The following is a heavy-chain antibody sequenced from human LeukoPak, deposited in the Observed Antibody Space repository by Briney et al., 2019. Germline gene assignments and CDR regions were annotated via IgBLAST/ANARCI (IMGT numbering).Heavy chain of an antibody. CDR1: GYSISSGYY. CDR2: IYHSGST. J-gene: IGHJ4*02. D-gene: IGHD1-26*01. CDR3: ARDQGGASFDY. V-gene: IGHV4-38-2*02. Sequence: SETVSLTCTVSGYSISSGYYWGWIRQPPGKGLEWIGSIYHSGSTYYNPSLKSRVTISVDTSKNQFSLKQSSVTAADTAVYYCARDQGGASFDYWGQGTLVTVSS.